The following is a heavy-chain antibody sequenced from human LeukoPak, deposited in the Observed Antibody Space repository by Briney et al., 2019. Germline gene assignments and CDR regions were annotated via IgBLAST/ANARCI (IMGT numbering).Heavy chain of an antibody. Sequence: SQTLSLTCTVSGGSISSSSYYWGWIRQPPGKGLEWIGSIYYSGSTYYNPSLKSRVTISVDTSKNQSSLKLSSVTAADTAVYYCKVAGDYYFDYWGQGTLVTVSS. J-gene: IGHJ4*02. CDR3: KVAGDYYFDY. D-gene: IGHD2-15*01. CDR1: GGSISSSSYY. V-gene: IGHV4-39*07. CDR2: IYYSGST.